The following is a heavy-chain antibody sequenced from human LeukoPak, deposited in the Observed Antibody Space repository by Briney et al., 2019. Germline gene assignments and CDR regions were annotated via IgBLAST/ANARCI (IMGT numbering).Heavy chain of an antibody. Sequence: SETLSLTCTVSGGSIGRYHWSWFWQPAGEGLVWIGRIHTSGSTNYNPSLKSRATMSVDTSRNQFSVKLRSVTAADTAVYYCARETPAAGNWYDPWGQGTLVTVSS. D-gene: IGHD2-2*01. J-gene: IGHJ5*02. CDR1: GGSIGRYH. CDR2: IHTSGST. V-gene: IGHV4-4*07. CDR3: ARETPAAGNWYDP.